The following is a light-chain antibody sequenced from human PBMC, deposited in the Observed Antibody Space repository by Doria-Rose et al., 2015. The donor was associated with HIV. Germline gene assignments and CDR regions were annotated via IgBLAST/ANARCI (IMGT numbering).Light chain of an antibody. V-gene: IGKV3-20*01. CDR2: DGS. CDR3: HQYGTSWT. Sequence: LTQPPGTLSLSPGERATLSCRASQSFSSTYLAWYQQKPGQAPSLLIYDGSTSATGIPDRFSASGSGTDFTLTINRLEPEDFALYYCHQYGTSWTFGQGTKVEI. CDR1: QSFSSTY. J-gene: IGKJ1*01.